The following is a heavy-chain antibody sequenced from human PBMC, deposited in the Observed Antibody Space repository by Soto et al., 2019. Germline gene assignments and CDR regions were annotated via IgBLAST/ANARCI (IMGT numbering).Heavy chain of an antibody. CDR1: GGSISSGGYY. Sequence: QVQLQESGPGLVKPSQTLSLTCTVSGGSISSGGYYWSWIRQHPGKGLEWIGYIYYSGSTYYNPSLKSRVTISVDTSKNQFSLKLSAVTAADTAVYYCARGGIAAARFDPWGQGTLVTVSS. D-gene: IGHD6-13*01. CDR3: ARGGIAAARFDP. J-gene: IGHJ5*02. V-gene: IGHV4-31*03. CDR2: IYYSGST.